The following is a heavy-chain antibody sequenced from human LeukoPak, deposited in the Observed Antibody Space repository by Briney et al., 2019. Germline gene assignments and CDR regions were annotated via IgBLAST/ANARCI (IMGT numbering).Heavy chain of an antibody. V-gene: IGHV1-18*01. J-gene: IGHJ6*02. CDR3: ARDRRVLTTVTPPYYYGMDV. D-gene: IGHD4-17*01. CDR2: ISAYNGNT. Sequence: GSVKVSCKASGYTFTSYGISWVRQAPGQGLEWMGWISAYNGNTNYAQKLQGRVTMTTDTSTSTAYMELRSLRSDDTAVYYCARDRRVLTTVTPPYYYGMDVWGQGTTVTVSS. CDR1: GYTFTSYG.